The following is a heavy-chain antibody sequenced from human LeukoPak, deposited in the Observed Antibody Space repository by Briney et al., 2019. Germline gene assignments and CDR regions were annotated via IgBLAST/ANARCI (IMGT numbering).Heavy chain of an antibody. CDR3: ARDLRPLVVVPAASVWFDP. Sequence: GASVKVSCKASGYTFTGYYMHWVRQAPGQGLEWMGWINPNSGGTNYAQKFQGRVTMTRDTSIRTAYMELSRLRSDDTAVYYCARDLRPLVVVPAASVWFDPWGQGTLVTVSS. CDR1: GYTFTGYY. J-gene: IGHJ5*02. CDR2: INPNSGGT. D-gene: IGHD2-2*01. V-gene: IGHV1-2*02.